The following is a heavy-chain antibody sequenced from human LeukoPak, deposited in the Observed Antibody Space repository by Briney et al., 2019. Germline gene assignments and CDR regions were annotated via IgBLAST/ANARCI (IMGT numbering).Heavy chain of an antibody. CDR1: GYTFTSYY. V-gene: IGHV1-46*01. D-gene: IGHD1-7*01. J-gene: IGHJ6*02. CDR3: ARQPGTTGFNNYYYGMDV. CDR2: INPSGGST. Sequence: ASVKVSCKASGYTFTSYYMHWVRQAPGQGLEWMGIINPSGGSTSYAQKFQGRVTMTRDTSTSTVYMELSSLRSEDTAVYYCARQPGTTGFNNYYYGMDVWGQGTTVTVSS.